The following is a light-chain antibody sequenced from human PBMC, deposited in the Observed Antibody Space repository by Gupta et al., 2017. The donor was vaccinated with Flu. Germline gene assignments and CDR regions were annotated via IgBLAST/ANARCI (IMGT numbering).Light chain of an antibody. V-gene: IGKV1-5*03. Sequence: DIQMTQSPSTLSASVGDRVTITCRASQSIDTWLAWYQQKPGKAPNLLIYKGSNLQSWDPSRFSGSGSGTQFTLTISSLQPDDFATYYCQQYKSFWTFGQGTKVEVK. CDR2: KGS. CDR1: QSIDTW. CDR3: QQYKSFWT. J-gene: IGKJ1*01.